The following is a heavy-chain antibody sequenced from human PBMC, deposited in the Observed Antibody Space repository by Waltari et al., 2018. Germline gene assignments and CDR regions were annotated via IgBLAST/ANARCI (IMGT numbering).Heavy chain of an antibody. CDR2: IYHGGST. Sequence: QVQLQESGPGLVKPSETLSLTCAVSGYSISSGYYWGWIRQPPGKGLEWIGSIYHGGSTSYNPSLKSRVTISVDTSKNQFSLKLSSVTAADTAVYYCARRYCSGGSCYFDYWGQGTLVTVSS. J-gene: IGHJ4*02. CDR1: GYSISSGYY. D-gene: IGHD2-15*01. V-gene: IGHV4-38-2*01. CDR3: ARRYCSGGSCYFDY.